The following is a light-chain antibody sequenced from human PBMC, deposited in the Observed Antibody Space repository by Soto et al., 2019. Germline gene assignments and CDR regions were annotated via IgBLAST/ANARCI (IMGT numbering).Light chain of an antibody. J-gene: IGKJ1*01. CDR3: QQYGSSRWT. CDR1: QSVSGC. Sequence: EIVLTQSPATLSLSPGERATLSCRASQSVSGCLAWYQQKPGQAPRLLIFDASSRATGIPDRFSGSGSGTDFTLTISRLEPEDFAVYYCQQYGSSRWTVGQGTKGDIK. V-gene: IGKV3-20*01. CDR2: DAS.